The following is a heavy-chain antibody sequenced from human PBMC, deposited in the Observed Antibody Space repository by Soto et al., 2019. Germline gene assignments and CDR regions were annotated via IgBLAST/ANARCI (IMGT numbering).Heavy chain of an antibody. Sequence: QLQLQESGPGLVKPSETLSLTCTVSGGSINRSSYYWGWVRQPPGKGLEWIGSTYFSGSTYYNPSLKSRVTISVDTSKNQFSLKLSSVTAADTAIYYCARHPDYGDYAYFDYWGQGSLVTVSS. V-gene: IGHV4-39*01. D-gene: IGHD4-17*01. CDR2: TYFSGST. CDR1: GGSINRSSYY. CDR3: ARHPDYGDYAYFDY. J-gene: IGHJ4*02.